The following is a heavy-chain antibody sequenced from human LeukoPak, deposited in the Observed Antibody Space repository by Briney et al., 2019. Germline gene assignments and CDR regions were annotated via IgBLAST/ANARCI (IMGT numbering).Heavy chain of an antibody. CDR2: ISYDGNNK. J-gene: IGHJ6*03. CDR1: GFTFSNYA. CDR3: ARGSIAAAGSSKGYMDV. Sequence: GRSLRLSCAASGFTFSNYAMHWVRQAPGKGLEWVAIISYDGNNKYHADSVKGRFTISRDNSKTTLYLQMNSLRAEDTAVYYCARGSIAAAGSSKGYMDVWGKGTTVTVSS. V-gene: IGHV3-30-3*01. D-gene: IGHD6-13*01.